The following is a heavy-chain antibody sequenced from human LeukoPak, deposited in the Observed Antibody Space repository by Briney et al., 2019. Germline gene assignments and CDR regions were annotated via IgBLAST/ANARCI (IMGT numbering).Heavy chain of an antibody. CDR3: ARGGGSYSEPIDY. J-gene: IGHJ4*02. D-gene: IGHD1-26*01. CDR2: INPNSGGT. V-gene: IGHV1-2*02. Sequence: ASVKVSCKASGYTFTGYYMHWVRQAPGQGLEWMGWINPNSGGTNYAQKFQDRVTMTRDTSISTAYMELSRLRSDDTAVYYCARGGGSYSEPIDYWGQGTLVTVSS. CDR1: GYTFTGYY.